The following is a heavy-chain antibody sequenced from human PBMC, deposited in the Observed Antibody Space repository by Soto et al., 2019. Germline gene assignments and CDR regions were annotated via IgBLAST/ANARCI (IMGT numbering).Heavy chain of an antibody. CDR2: INHSGST. Sequence: PSETLSLTCAVYGGSFSGYYWSWIRQPPGKGLEWIGEINHSGSTNYNPSLKSRVTISVDTSKNQFSLKLSSVTAADTAVYYCARVHYDYIWGSYSPGQNFDYWGQGTLVTVSS. CDR1: GGSFSGYY. V-gene: IGHV4-34*01. CDR3: ARVHYDYIWGSYSPGQNFDY. J-gene: IGHJ4*02. D-gene: IGHD3-16*01.